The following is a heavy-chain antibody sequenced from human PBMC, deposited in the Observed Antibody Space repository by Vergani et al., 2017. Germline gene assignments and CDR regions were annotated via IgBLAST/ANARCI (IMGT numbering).Heavy chain of an antibody. J-gene: IGHJ6*03. D-gene: IGHD1-1*01. CDR1: GGSISSSSYY. CDR3: ARRSGQGVQKTHYYYYMDV. Sequence: QLQLQESGPGLVKPSETLSLTCTVSGGSISSSSYYWGWIRQPPGKGLEWIGSIYYSGSTYYNPSLKSRVTISVDTSKNQFSLKLSSVTAADTAVYYCARRSGQGVQKTHYYYYMDVWGKGP. V-gene: IGHV4-39*07. CDR2: IYYSGST.